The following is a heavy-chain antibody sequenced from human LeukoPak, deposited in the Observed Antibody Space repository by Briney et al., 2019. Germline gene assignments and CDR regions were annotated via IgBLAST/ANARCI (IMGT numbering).Heavy chain of an antibody. CDR2: ISSSSSYI. V-gene: IGHV3-21*01. Sequence: GSLRLSCAASGFTFSSYSMNWVRQAPGKGLEWVSSISSSSSYIYYADSVKGRFTISRDNAKNSLYLQMNSLRAEDTAVYYCARDGYNYVGTGFDYWGQGTLVTVSS. CDR3: ARDGYNYVGTGFDY. J-gene: IGHJ4*02. CDR1: GFTFSSYS. D-gene: IGHD5-24*01.